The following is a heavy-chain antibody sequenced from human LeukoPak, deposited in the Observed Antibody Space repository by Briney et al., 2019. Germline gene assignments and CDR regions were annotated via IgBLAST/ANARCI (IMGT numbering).Heavy chain of an antibody. D-gene: IGHD3-3*01. Sequence: GESLKISCKGSGYSFTSYWSGWVRQMPGKGLEWMGIIYPGDSDTRYSPSFQGQVTISADKSISTAYLQWSSLKASDTAMYYCAREEIITIFGVVIPEAFDIWGQGTMVTVSS. CDR2: IYPGDSDT. CDR3: AREEIITIFGVVIPEAFDI. J-gene: IGHJ3*02. CDR1: GYSFTSYW. V-gene: IGHV5-51*01.